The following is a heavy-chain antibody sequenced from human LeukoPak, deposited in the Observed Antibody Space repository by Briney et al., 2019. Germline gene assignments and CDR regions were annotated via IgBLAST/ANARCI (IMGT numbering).Heavy chain of an antibody. D-gene: IGHD3-3*01. V-gene: IGHV3-53*01. CDR2: IYSGGST. J-gene: IGHJ6*03. Sequence: GGSLRLSCAASGFTVSSNYMSWVRQAPGKGLEWVSVIYSGGSTYYADSVKGRFTISRDNSKNTLYLQMNSLRAEDTAVYYCARDRFYDFWSGYSTYYYYYYMDVWGKGTTVTVSS. CDR3: ARDRFYDFWSGYSTYYYYYYMDV. CDR1: GFTVSSNY.